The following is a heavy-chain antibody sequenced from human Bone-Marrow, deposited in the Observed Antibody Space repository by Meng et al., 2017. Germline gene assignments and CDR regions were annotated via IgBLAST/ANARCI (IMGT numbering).Heavy chain of an antibody. J-gene: IGHJ4*02. CDR3: AKDMCTNVVCSFDY. V-gene: IGHV3-30*18. Sequence: QVQLVESGGGVVQPGRSLRLSCAASGFTFRNYVMHWVRQAPGKGLEWVAVISNDGTNENYADSVRGRFTISRDNSKKTLHLQMNSLRAEDTAIYYCAKDMCTNVVCSFDYWGQGTLVTVSS. CDR2: ISNDGTNE. CDR1: GFTFRNYV. D-gene: IGHD2-8*01.